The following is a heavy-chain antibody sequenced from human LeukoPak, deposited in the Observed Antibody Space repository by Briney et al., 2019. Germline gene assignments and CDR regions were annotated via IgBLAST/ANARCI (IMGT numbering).Heavy chain of an antibody. J-gene: IGHJ3*02. V-gene: IGHV3-30*02. CDR1: GFTFSSYG. CDR3: AEDSYGDYRGAFDI. D-gene: IGHD4-17*01. Sequence: GGSLRHSCPASGFTFSSYGMHWVRQAPGKGLEWVAFIWYDGSNKYYADSVKGRFTISRDNSKNPLYLQMNSLRAEDTAVYYCAEDSYGDYRGAFDIWGQGTMVTVSS. CDR2: IWYDGSNK.